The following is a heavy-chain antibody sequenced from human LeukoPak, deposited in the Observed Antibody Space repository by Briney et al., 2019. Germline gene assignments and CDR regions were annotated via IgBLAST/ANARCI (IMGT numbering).Heavy chain of an antibody. CDR1: GFTFSSYG. Sequence: GGSLRLSCAASGFTFSSYGMSWVRQAPGKGLEWVSFIYSDNTHYSDSVKGRFTISIDNSKNTLYLQMNSLRAEDTAVYYCAKGSADYYDSSPPYFDSWGQGTLVTVSS. D-gene: IGHD3-22*01. J-gene: IGHJ4*02. CDR3: AKGSADYYDSSPPYFDS. V-gene: IGHV3-23*03. CDR2: IYSDNT.